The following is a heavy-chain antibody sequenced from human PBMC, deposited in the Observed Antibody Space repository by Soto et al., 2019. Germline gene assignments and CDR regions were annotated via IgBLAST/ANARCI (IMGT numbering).Heavy chain of an antibody. D-gene: IGHD4-17*01. CDR1: GGSISSSNW. CDR2: IYHSGST. J-gene: IGHJ6*02. V-gene: IGHV4-4*02. Sequence: PSETLSLTCAVSGGSISSSNWWSWVRQPPGKGLEWIGEIYHSGSTNYNPSLKSRVTISVDKSKNQFSLKLSSVTSADTAVYYCSRVPMTTVTTDDYYYGMDVWGQGTTVTVSS. CDR3: SRVPMTTVTTDDYYYGMDV.